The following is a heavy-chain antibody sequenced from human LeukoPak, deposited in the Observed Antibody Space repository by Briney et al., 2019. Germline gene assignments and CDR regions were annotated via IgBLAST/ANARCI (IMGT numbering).Heavy chain of an antibody. V-gene: IGHV4-59*01. D-gene: IGHD5-12*01. CDR3: AGDRGYDGRIDY. Sequence: PSETLSLTCTVSGGSISSYYWSWIRQPPGKCLEWLGYIYCSGSTNFNPSLESRVTISVNTSKKHFSLKLSSVTAADTAGYYCAGDRGYDGRIDYWGQGTLVTVSS. J-gene: IGHJ4*02. CDR2: IYCSGST. CDR1: GGSISSYY.